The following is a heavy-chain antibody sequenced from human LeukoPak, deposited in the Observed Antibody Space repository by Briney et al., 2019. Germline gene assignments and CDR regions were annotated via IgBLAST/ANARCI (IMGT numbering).Heavy chain of an antibody. J-gene: IGHJ3*02. CDR1: GYSFTSYW. CDR3: ARGAQPGIRDSSGWYGENAFDI. CDR2: IYPGDSDT. D-gene: IGHD6-13*01. Sequence: GESLKISCKGSGYSFTSYWIGWVRQMPGKGLEWMGIIYPGDSDTRYSPSFQGQVTISADKSISTAYLQWSSLKASDTAMYYCARGAQPGIRDSSGWYGENAFDIWGQGTMVTVSS. V-gene: IGHV5-51*01.